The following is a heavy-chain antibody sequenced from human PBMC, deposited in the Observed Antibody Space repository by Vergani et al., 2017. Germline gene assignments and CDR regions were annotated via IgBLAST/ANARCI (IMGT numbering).Heavy chain of an antibody. Sequence: QVQLVQSGAEVKKPGASVKVSCKASGYTFTSYGISWVRQAPGQGLEWMGWISAYNGNTNYAQKLQGRVTMTTDTSTSTAYMELSSLRSEDTAVYYCASNSPYCGGDCYFDYWGQGTLVTVSS. CDR1: GYTFTSYG. D-gene: IGHD2-21*02. V-gene: IGHV1-18*01. J-gene: IGHJ4*02. CDR2: ISAYNGNT. CDR3: ASNSPYCGGDCYFDY.